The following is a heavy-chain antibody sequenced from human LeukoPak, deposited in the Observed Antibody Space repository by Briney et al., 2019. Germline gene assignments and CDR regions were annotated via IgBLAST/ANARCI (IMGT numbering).Heavy chain of an antibody. CDR2: ISGSGGST. CDR1: GFTFSSYA. J-gene: IGHJ4*02. CDR3: AKSVESAVTTNPYFDF. Sequence: KPGGSLRLSCAASGFTFSSYAMSWVRQAPGKGLEWVSAISGSGGSTYYADSVKGRFTISRDNSKNTLYLQMNSLRAEDTAVYYCAKSVESAVTTNPYFDFWGQGALVTVSS. D-gene: IGHD4-17*01. V-gene: IGHV3-23*01.